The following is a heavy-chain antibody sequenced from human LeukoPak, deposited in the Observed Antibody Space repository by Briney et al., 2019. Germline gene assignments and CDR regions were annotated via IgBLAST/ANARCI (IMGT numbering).Heavy chain of an antibody. D-gene: IGHD3-22*01. CDR2: IYYSGST. V-gene: IGHV4-59*02. Sequence: SETLSLTCTVSGGSVSSSYWSWIRQPPGKGLEWIGHIYYSGSTNYNPSLKSRVTISVDTSKNQFSLKLSSVTAADTAVYYCTRGSIAYYYMDVWGKGTTVTTSS. CDR1: GGSVSSSY. J-gene: IGHJ6*03. CDR3: TRGSIAYYYMDV.